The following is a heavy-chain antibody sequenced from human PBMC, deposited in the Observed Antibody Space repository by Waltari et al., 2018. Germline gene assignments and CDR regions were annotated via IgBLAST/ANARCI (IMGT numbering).Heavy chain of an antibody. CDR2: TTDSERT. CDR1: GGSFRGYY. J-gene: IGHJ4*02. D-gene: IGHD1-1*01. V-gene: IGHV4-34*01. Sequence: QVQLHQWGAGLLKPSETLSLPCAVYGGSFRGYYWRWIRQPPGKGLEWIGKTTDSERTKYNPSLKSRISISVDTSKNQFSLTVFSVTAADAAVYYCARGDGTGKYGYWGQGTRVTVSS. CDR3: ARGDGTGKYGY.